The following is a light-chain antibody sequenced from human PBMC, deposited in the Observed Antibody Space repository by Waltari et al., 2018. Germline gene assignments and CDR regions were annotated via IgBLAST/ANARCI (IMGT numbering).Light chain of an antibody. Sequence: DIHLTQSPSSLSASVGDRLIITCRASQNIGIYVNWYQHKAGNAPKPLIFVASTLQSGVPSRISGSGSGTDFTLTISNLQPEDSATYYCQQSYTIPTFGQGTRLEI. V-gene: IGKV1-39*01. CDR3: QQSYTIPT. CDR2: VAS. CDR1: QNIGIY. J-gene: IGKJ2*01.